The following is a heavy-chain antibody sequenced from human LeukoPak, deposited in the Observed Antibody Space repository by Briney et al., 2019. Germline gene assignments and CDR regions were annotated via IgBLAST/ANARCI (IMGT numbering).Heavy chain of an antibody. V-gene: IGHV3-53*01. D-gene: IGHD3-10*01. Sequence: PGGSLRLSCAASGFTVSSNYMSWVRQAPGKGLEWVSVIYSGGSTYYADSVKGRFTISRDNSKNTLYLQMNSLRAEDTAVYYCARDGAGSRYYYYGMDVWGQGTTVTVSS. CDR2: IYSGGST. CDR3: ARDGAGSRYYYYGMDV. CDR1: GFTVSSNY. J-gene: IGHJ6*02.